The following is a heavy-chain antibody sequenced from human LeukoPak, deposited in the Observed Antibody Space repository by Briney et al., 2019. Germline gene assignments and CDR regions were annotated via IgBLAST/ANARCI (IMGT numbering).Heavy chain of an antibody. CDR2: INPNSGGT. V-gene: IGHV1-2*06. Sequence: ASVKVSCKASGYTFTGYYMHWVRQAPGQGLEWMGRINPNSGGTNYAQKFQGRVTMTRDTSISKAYMELSRLRSDDTAVYYCARDRGVVVITSAQNWFDPWGQGTLVTVSS. D-gene: IGHD3-22*01. CDR1: GYTFTGYY. CDR3: ARDRGVVVITSAQNWFDP. J-gene: IGHJ5*02.